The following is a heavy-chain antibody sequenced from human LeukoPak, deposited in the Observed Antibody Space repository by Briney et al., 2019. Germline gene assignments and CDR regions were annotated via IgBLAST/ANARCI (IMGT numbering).Heavy chain of an antibody. CDR2: INAGNGNT. CDR3: ARDIVATIRDYYYYMDV. D-gene: IGHD5-12*01. Sequence: PVASVKVSCKASGYTFTSYAMHWVRQAPGQRLEWMGWINAGNGNTKYSQEFQGRVTITRDTSASTAYMELSSLRSEDMAVYYCARDIVATIRDYYYYMDVWGKGTTVTVSS. CDR1: GYTFTSYA. V-gene: IGHV1-3*03. J-gene: IGHJ6*03.